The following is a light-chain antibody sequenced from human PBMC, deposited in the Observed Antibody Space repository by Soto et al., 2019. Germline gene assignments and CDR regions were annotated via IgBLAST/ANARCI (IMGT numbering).Light chain of an antibody. CDR2: DAS. V-gene: IGKV1-5*01. CDR1: QSISKW. CDR3: QQYSSYSAWT. J-gene: IGKJ1*01. Sequence: DIQMTQSPSTLSASIGDRVTITFRSSQSISKWLAWHQQKPGKAPRLLIYDASSLQSGVPPRFSGSGSGAEFTLTIRSLQPDDIATYYCQQYSSYSAWTFGEGTKVDIK.